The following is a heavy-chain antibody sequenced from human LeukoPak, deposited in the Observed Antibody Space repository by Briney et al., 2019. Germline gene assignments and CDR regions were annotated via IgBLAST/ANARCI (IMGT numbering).Heavy chain of an antibody. CDR2: IYTSGST. V-gene: IGHV4-4*07. Sequence: SETLSLTCSVSGDSISRYYWSWIRQPAGKGLEWIGRIYTSGSTNYNPSLKSRVTMSVDTSKNQFSLKVRSVTAADTAVYYCARDIYDSSGYYTPGGYWGQGTLVTVSS. CDR1: GDSISRYY. D-gene: IGHD3-22*01. CDR3: ARDIYDSSGYYTPGGY. J-gene: IGHJ4*02.